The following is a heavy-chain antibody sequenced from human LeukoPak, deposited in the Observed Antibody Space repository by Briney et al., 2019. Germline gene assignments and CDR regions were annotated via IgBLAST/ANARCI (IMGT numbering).Heavy chain of an antibody. J-gene: IGHJ3*02. D-gene: IGHD1-26*01. CDR3: ARSHRGSNSLSFDI. V-gene: IGHV3-53*01. Sequence: PGGPLRLSCAASGFTVSSSYMSWVRQAPGKGLEWVSVLYSGGSTYYADSVKGRLTISRDNSKNTLYLQMNSLRAEDTAVYYCARSHRGSNSLSFDIWGQGTKVTVSS. CDR2: LYSGGST. CDR1: GFTVSSSY.